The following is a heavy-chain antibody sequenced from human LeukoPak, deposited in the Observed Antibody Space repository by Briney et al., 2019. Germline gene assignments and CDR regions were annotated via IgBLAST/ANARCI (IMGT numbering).Heavy chain of an antibody. Sequence: PSETLSLTCAVYGGSFSGYYWSWIRQPPGKGLEWIGEINHSGSTNYNPSLKSRVTISVDTSKNQFSLKLSSVTAADTAVYYCARTYRDGIDYWGQGTLVTVSS. J-gene: IGHJ4*02. D-gene: IGHD5-24*01. CDR1: GGSFSGYY. CDR3: ARTYRDGIDY. V-gene: IGHV4-34*01. CDR2: INHSGST.